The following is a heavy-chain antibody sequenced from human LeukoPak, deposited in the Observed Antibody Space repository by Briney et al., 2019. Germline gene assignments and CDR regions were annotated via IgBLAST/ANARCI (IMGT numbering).Heavy chain of an antibody. CDR3: ARSKTRNYWYGMDV. J-gene: IGHJ6*02. CDR1: GFTFSSYS. Sequence: GGSLRLSCAASGFTFSSYSMNWVRQAPGKGLEWVSSISSSSSYIHYADSVKGRFTISRDNAKNSLYLQMNSLRAEDTAVYYCARSKTRNYWYGMDVWGQGTTVTVSS. V-gene: IGHV3-21*01. CDR2: ISSSSSYI.